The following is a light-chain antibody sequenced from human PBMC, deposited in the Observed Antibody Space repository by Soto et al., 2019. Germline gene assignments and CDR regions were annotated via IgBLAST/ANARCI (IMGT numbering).Light chain of an antibody. CDR2: KVS. Sequence: DVVMTQSPLSLPVTLGQQASIYCRSSQSIVYSDGDTYLTWLHQRPGQSPRRLIYKVSNRDSGVRDRFSGSGSGTDFSLKISRVEAEDLGVYYCVQSTPWPMTFGQGTRLQIK. V-gene: IGKV2-30*01. CDR3: VQSTPWPMT. J-gene: IGKJ2*01. CDR1: QSIVYSDGDTY.